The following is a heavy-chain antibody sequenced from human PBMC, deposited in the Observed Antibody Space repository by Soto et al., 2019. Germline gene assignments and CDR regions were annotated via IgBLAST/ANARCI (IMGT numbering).Heavy chain of an antibody. CDR3: ATRIAVAGPYWYFDL. J-gene: IGHJ2*01. CDR1: GVTFSSYT. D-gene: IGHD6-19*01. Sequence: QVQLVQSGAEVKKPGSSVKVSCTASGVTFSSYTISWVRQAPGQGLEWMGRIIPILGIANYAQKYQGRVTITADKSTSTAYMELSSLRSEDTGVYYCATRIAVAGPYWYFDLWGRGTLVTVSS. V-gene: IGHV1-69*02. CDR2: IIPILGIA.